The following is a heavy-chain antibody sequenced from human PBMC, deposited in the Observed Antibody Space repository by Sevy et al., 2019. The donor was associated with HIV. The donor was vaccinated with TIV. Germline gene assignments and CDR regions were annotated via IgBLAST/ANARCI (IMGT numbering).Heavy chain of an antibody. CDR1: GFIFSSYE. D-gene: IGHD2-2*01. Sequence: GGSLRLSCAASGFIFSSYEMSWVRQAPGKGLEWVANIKRDGSEKYYVDSVKGRFTISRDNAKNSLYLQMNSLRAEDTAVYYCARDCSSASCLWGMDVWGQGTTVTVSS. CDR2: IKRDGSEK. CDR3: ARDCSSASCLWGMDV. J-gene: IGHJ6*02. V-gene: IGHV3-7*03.